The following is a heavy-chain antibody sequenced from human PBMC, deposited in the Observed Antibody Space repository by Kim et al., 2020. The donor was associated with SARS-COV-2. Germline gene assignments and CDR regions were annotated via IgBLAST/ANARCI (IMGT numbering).Heavy chain of an antibody. V-gene: IGHV3-30*04. CDR1: GFTFSSYA. Sequence: GGSLRLSCAASGFTFSSYAMHWVRQAPGKGLEWVAVISYDGSNKYYADSVKGRFTISRDNSKNTLYLQMNSLRAEDTAVYYCARADIGSYYGYYYGMDVWGPGTTVTVSS. J-gene: IGHJ6*02. CDR3: ARADIGSYYGYYYGMDV. D-gene: IGHD1-26*01. CDR2: ISYDGSNK.